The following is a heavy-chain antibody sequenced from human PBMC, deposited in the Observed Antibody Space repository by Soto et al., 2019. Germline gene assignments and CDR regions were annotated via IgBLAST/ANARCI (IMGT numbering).Heavy chain of an antibody. J-gene: IGHJ3*02. CDR3: AADPGSVGATTTDAFDI. V-gene: IGHV1-58*01. D-gene: IGHD1-26*01. CDR1: GFTFTSSA. Sequence: AASVKVSCKASGFTFTSSAVQWVRQARGQRLEWIGWIVVGSGNTNYAQKFQERVTITRDMSTSTAYMELSSLRSEDTAVYYCAADPGSVGATTTDAFDIWGQGTMVTVSS. CDR2: IVVGSGNT.